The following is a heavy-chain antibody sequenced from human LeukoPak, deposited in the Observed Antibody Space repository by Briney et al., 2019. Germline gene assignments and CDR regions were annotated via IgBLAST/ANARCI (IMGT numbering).Heavy chain of an antibody. CDR2: IYPGDSGT. CDR1: GYSFTSYW. D-gene: IGHD2-2*01. V-gene: IGHV5-51*01. J-gene: IGHJ6*03. CDR3: ARQGILAVPAEYYYYYYMDV. Sequence: GESLKISCKGSGYSFTSYWIGWVRQMPGKGLEWMGIIYPGDSGTRYSPSFQGQVTISADKSISTAYLQWSSLKASDTAMYYCARQGILAVPAEYYYYYYMDVWGKGTTVTVSS.